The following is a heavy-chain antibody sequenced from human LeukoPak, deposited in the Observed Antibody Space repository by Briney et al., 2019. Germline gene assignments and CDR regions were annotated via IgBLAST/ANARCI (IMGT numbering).Heavy chain of an antibody. Sequence: GGSLRLSCVASGFAFSSYWMSWVRQAPGKGLELVANISPDGSAEDYVDSVRGRFAISRDNAKRSLYLQMNSLSPEDTAVYYCANQAYSQFDYWGQGTLVTVSS. V-gene: IGHV3-7*01. J-gene: IGHJ4*02. CDR1: GFAFSSYW. CDR3: ANQAYSQFDY. D-gene: IGHD4-11*01. CDR2: ISPDGSAE.